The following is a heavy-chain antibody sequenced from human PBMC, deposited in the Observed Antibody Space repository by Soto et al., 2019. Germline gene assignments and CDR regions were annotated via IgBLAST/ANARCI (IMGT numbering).Heavy chain of an antibody. V-gene: IGHV3-23*01. J-gene: IGHJ4*02. D-gene: IGHD6-19*01. CDR1: GFIFSNYA. CDR2: VRGSGDSP. Sequence: GGSLRLSCAASGFIFSNYAMSWVRQAPGKGLEWVSSVRGSGDSPYYADSVKGRFTISRDNSRNTLYLQMNSLRAEDTALYYCARALQWLADFDNWGQGTLVTVSS. CDR3: ARALQWLADFDN.